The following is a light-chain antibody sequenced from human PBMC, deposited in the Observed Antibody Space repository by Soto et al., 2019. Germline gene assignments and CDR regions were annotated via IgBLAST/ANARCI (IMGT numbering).Light chain of an antibody. CDR1: QGINSY. CDR2: AAS. Sequence: AIRMTQSPSSFSASTGDRVTITCRASQGINSYLAWYQQKPGKAPKLLIYAASTLQSGVPSRFSGSGSGTDFTLTISCLQSEDFATYYCQQYYSYPPTFGGCTKVEIK. CDR3: QQYYSYPPT. V-gene: IGKV1-8*01. J-gene: IGKJ4*01.